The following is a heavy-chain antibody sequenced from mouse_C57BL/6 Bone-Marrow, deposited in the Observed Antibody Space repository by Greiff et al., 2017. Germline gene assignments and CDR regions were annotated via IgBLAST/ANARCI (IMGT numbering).Heavy chain of an antibody. D-gene: IGHD1-1*01. J-gene: IGHJ1*03. V-gene: IGHV1-76*01. Sequence: VQRVESGAELVRPGASVKLSCKASGYTFTDYYINWVKQRPGQGLEWIARLYPGSGNTYYNEKFKGKATLTAEKSSSTAYMQLSSLTSEDSAVYFCARWGSNWYFDVWGTGTTVTVSS. CDR3: ARWGSNWYFDV. CDR1: GYTFTDYY. CDR2: LYPGSGNT.